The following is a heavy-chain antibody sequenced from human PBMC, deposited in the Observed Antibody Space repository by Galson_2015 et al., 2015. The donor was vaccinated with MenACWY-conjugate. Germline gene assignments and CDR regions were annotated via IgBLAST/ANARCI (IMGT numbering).Heavy chain of an antibody. J-gene: IGHJ4*02. V-gene: IGHV3-74*01. CDR2: INPGGSST. CDR3: AKSRGASFYFDS. Sequence: SLRLSCAASGFIFNTYRMHWVRQAPGKGLVWVSRINPGGSSTTYADSVKDRFTISRDNAKNTLYLQMNSLRAEDTAVFYCAKSRGASFYFDSWGQGTLVTVSS. D-gene: IGHD1-26*01. CDR1: GFIFNTYR.